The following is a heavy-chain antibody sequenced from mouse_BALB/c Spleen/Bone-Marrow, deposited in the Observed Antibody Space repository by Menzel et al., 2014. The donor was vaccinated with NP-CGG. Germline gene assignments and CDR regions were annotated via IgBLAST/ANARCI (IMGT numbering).Heavy chain of an antibody. D-gene: IGHD4-1*01. CDR1: GFTFSSFW. V-gene: IGHV5-17*02. J-gene: IGHJ4*01. CDR2: ICRGSSTI. Sequence: GGSGGGVVQPGGARKISCAASGFTFSSFWMHWVRQAPEKGLEWVAYICRGSSTIHYADTVKGRFTISRDNPKNTLFLQMTSLRSEDTAMYYCATGTRAMDYWGQGTSVTVSS. CDR3: ATGTRAMDY.